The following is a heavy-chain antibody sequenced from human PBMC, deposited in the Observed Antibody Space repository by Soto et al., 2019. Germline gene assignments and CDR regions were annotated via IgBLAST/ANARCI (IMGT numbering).Heavy chain of an antibody. CDR3: WRRKGLYGLDV. CDR1: GYSFTTYW. J-gene: IGHJ6*02. Sequence: GESLKISCKGSGYSFTTYWIAWVRPMPGKGLEWMAIIYPGDSDTRYSPSFQGQVTFTADKSISTAYLQWSSLKASDTATYYCWRRKGLYGLDVWGQGTTVTVSS. CDR2: IYPGDSDT. V-gene: IGHV5-51*01.